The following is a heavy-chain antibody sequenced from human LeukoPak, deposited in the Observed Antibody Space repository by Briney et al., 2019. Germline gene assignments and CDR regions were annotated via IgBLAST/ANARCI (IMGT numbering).Heavy chain of an antibody. V-gene: IGHV6-1*01. D-gene: IGHD5-24*01. CDR2: TYFRSRWYN. Sequence: SQTLSLTCNISGDSVSSNSVAWNWIRQSPSRGLEWLGRTYFRSRWYNDYAPSLKNRITIDPETSKNQFSLHLTSVIPEDTAIYYCARDGYNYFDYWGQGTLVTVSS. CDR3: ARDGYNYFDY. J-gene: IGHJ4*02. CDR1: GDSVSSNSVA.